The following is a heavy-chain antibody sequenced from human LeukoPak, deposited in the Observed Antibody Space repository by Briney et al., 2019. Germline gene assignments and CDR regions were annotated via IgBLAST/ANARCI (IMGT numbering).Heavy chain of an antibody. D-gene: IGHD1-26*01. CDR3: AKGLRGNYDY. Sequence: GGSLRLSCAASGFTFNSYAMAWVRQAPEKGLEWVSSITDSGISTYYADSVKGRFTISRDNSKNMLYLELNSLRAEDTAVYYCAKGLRGNYDYWGQGSLVTVFS. V-gene: IGHV3-23*01. CDR2: ITDSGIST. J-gene: IGHJ4*02. CDR1: GFTFNSYA.